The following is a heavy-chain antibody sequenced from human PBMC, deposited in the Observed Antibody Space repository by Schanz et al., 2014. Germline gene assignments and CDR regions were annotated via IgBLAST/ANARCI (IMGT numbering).Heavy chain of an antibody. Sequence: EVQLLESGGGLVQPGGSLRLSCAVSGFTFSSYAMSWVRQAPGKGLEWVSIIYSGGSTFYADSVKGRFTISRDNSKNTLYLQMNSLRAEDTAVYYCARGGGAAASTWGQGTLVTVSS. CDR2: IYSGGST. J-gene: IGHJ5*02. CDR3: ARGGGAAAST. V-gene: IGHV3-66*01. CDR1: GFTFSSYA. D-gene: IGHD6-13*01.